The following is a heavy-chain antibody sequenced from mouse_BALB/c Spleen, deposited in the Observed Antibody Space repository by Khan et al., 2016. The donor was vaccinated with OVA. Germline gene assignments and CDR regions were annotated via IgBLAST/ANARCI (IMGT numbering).Heavy chain of an antibody. CDR3: ARDRIDY. J-gene: IGHJ2*01. V-gene: IGHV1-7*01. CDR1: GYTFSNYW. Sequence: QIQLVQSGAELAKPGASVKMSCKASGYTFSNYWIHWVKQRPGQGLEWIGYIHPSSGYTYYNQTFNYKATLTTDKSSSTAYMQLSSLTSEDSAVYYCARDRIDYWGQGTTLTVAA. CDR2: IHPSSGYT.